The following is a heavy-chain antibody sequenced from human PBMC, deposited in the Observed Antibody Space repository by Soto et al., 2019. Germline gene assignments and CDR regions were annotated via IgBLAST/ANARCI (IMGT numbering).Heavy chain of an antibody. CDR2: ISGSGGST. CDR3: AKDPVWKQWLYDAFDI. CDR1: GFTFSSYA. J-gene: IGHJ3*02. Sequence: EVQLLESGGGLVQPGGSLRLSCAASGFTFSSYAMSWVRQAPGKGLEWVSAISGSGGSTYYADSVKGRFTISRDNSKNTLYLQMNSLGAEDTAVYYCAKDPVWKQWLYDAFDIWGQGTMVTVSS. D-gene: IGHD6-19*01. V-gene: IGHV3-23*01.